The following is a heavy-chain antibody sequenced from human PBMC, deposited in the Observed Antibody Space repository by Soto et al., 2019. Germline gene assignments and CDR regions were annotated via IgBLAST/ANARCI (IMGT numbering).Heavy chain of an antibody. CDR1: GFSLSTSW. Sequence: EVQLVESGGGLVQPGGSLRLSCTASGFSLSTSWMTWVRQAPGKGLEWVANIMQDGSDKYYVDSVKGRFTISRDNAKNSLYLHMTSLRAEDTAVYDCASKRLYFYGLDVWGQGTTVTVSS. J-gene: IGHJ6*02. V-gene: IGHV3-7*01. CDR2: IMQDGSDK. CDR3: ASKRLYFYGLDV.